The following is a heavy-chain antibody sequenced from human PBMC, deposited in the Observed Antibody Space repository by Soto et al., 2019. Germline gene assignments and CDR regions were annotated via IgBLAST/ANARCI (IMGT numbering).Heavy chain of an antibody. CDR3: ARGSYYSGWV. D-gene: IGHD6-19*01. Sequence: SQTLSLTCAISGDSVSSTSAAWSWIRQSPSRGLEWLGRTYYRSKWYSDYAVSVKSRITINPDASKNQFSLQLNSVTPEDTAVYYCARGSYYSGWVWGQGTLVTVSS. J-gene: IGHJ4*02. CDR2: TYYRSKWYS. V-gene: IGHV6-1*01. CDR1: GDSVSSTSAA.